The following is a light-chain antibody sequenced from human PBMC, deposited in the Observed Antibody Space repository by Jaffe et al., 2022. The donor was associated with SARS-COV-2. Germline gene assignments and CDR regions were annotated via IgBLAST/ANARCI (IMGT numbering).Light chain of an antibody. CDR2: GAS. J-gene: IGKJ2*01. CDR1: QSVSSSY. Sequence: EIVLTQSPDTLSLSPGERATLSCRASQSVSSSYLSWYQQKPGQAPRLLLYGASSRATGIPDRFSGSGSGTDFTLTISRLEPEDFAVYYCLQYDSSPYAFGQGTKLEIK. V-gene: IGKV3-20*01. CDR3: LQYDSSPYA.